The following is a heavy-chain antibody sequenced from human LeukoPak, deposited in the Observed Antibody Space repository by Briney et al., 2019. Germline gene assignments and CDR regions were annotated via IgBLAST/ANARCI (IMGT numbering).Heavy chain of an antibody. Sequence: GRSLRLSCAASGFTFSSYGMHWVRQAPGKGLEWVAVISYDGSNKYYADSVKGRFTISRDNSKNTLYLQMNSLRAEDTAVYYCAGSVEMATIHYFDYWGQGTLVTVSS. CDR2: ISYDGSNK. J-gene: IGHJ4*02. V-gene: IGHV3-30*03. CDR3: AGSVEMATIHYFDY. D-gene: IGHD5-24*01. CDR1: GFTFSSYG.